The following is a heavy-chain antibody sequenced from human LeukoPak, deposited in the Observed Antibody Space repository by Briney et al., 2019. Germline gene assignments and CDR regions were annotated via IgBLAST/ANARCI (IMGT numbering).Heavy chain of an antibody. CDR2: NNPSGEST. V-gene: IGHV1-46*01. J-gene: IGHJ4*02. CDR3: ARGAGDSSSWYYYFDH. CDR1: GYTFTSYF. D-gene: IGHD6-13*01. Sequence: GASVKVSCKTSGYTFTSYFVHWVRQAPGQGLEWMGINNPSGESTNYAQKFQGRVTMTRDTSTTTVYMELTSLRFEDTAVYYCARGAGDSSSWYYYFDHWGQGTLVTVSS.